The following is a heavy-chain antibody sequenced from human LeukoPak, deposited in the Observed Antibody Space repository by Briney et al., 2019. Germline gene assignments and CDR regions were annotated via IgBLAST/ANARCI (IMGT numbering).Heavy chain of an antibody. D-gene: IGHD2-21*01. J-gene: IGHJ3*02. CDR3: ARDRAYPNDVFDI. Sequence: QSGGSLRLSCAASGFTFSTYAMSWVRQAPGRGLEWVSAISGGAGITWYADTVKGRFTISRDTSKNTLFLQINSLRADDTAVYYCARDRAYPNDVFDIWGQGTMVTVSS. CDR1: GFTFSTYA. V-gene: IGHV3-23*01. CDR2: ISGGAGIT.